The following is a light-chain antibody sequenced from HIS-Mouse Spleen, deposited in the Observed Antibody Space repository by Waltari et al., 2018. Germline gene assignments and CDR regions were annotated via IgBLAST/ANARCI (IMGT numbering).Light chain of an antibody. CDR1: ALPKKY. V-gene: IGLV3-10*01. CDR2: EDR. J-gene: IGLJ2*01. Sequence: SYELTQPPSVSVSPGQTARITCSGDALPKKYAYWYQQKSGQAPVLVIYEDRNRPPGIPERFSGSSSGTMATLTISGAQVEDEADYYCYSTDSSGNHRVFGGGTKLTVL. CDR3: YSTDSSGNHRV.